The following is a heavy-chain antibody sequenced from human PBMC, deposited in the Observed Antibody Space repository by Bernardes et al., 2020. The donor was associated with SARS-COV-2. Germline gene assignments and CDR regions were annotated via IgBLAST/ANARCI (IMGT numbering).Heavy chain of an antibody. D-gene: IGHD6-6*01. CDR1: GDSFTSYG. Sequence: ASMKVSCKVSGDSFTSYGFTWVRQAPGQGLEWMGWISAYNGNTNYAQKLRDRVSMTTDTSTNTVYMELRSLRSDDTAIDYCARGGSSSSIGHWGQGTLVTVSS. CDR3: ARGGSSSSIGH. J-gene: IGHJ4*02. CDR2: ISAYNGNT. V-gene: IGHV1-18*01.